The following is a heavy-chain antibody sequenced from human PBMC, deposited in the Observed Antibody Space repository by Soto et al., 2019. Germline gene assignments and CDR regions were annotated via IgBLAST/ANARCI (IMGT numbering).Heavy chain of an antibody. CDR1: GYSCTDYY. CDR3: ARGPYGDNAFDI. CDR2: IAPHRDGT. J-gene: IGHJ3*02. Sequence: VSVKVSCKASGYSCTDYYMHWILQAPGQGLEWMGWIAPHRDGTEFAQKFQGRITLTGDTSTSTAYMELKGLTSADTAVYFCARGPYGDNAFDIWGQGTVVTVSS. D-gene: IGHD4-17*01. V-gene: IGHV1-2*02.